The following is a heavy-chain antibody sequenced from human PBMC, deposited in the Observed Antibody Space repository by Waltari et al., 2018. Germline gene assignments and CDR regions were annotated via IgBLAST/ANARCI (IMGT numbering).Heavy chain of an antibody. CDR2: IYHNGST. CDR3: ARDAIRAALDH. CDR1: AGPLSSTHW. Sequence: QVQLQESGPGLVKPSGTLSRICAVSAGPLSSTHWWCWVRQLPGRGLEWVGEIYHNGSTSYNPSLGRRVTVSVDKSKNQFSLKVTSVTAADTAVYYCARDAIRAALDHWGPGILVTVSS. J-gene: IGHJ4*02. V-gene: IGHV4-4*02. D-gene: IGHD6-25*01.